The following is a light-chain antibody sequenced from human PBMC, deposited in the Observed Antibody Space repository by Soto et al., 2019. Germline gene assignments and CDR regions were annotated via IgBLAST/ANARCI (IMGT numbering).Light chain of an antibody. Sequence: DIQMTQSPSSLSASVGDRVTITCRASQSISSYLNWYQQKPGKAPKLLIYAASSLQSGVPSRFSGSGSGTDFTLTIGSLQPEDFATYYCQQSYNTPRTFGQGTKVEIK. CDR1: QSISSY. CDR2: AAS. V-gene: IGKV1-39*01. J-gene: IGKJ1*01. CDR3: QQSYNTPRT.